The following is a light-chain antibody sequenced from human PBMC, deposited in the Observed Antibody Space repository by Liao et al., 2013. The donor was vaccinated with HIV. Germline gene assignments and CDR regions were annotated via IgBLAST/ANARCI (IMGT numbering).Light chain of an antibody. V-gene: IGLV3-21*01. J-gene: IGLJ3*02. CDR1: NIGSKT. CDR3: QAWDSSTEV. Sequence: SYELTQPPSVSVAPGKTARIPCGGNNIGSKTVHWYQQKPGQAPVLVIYYDSDRPSGIPERFSGSNSGNTATLTISRVEAGDEADYYCQAWDSSTEVFGGGTKLTVL. CDR2: YDS.